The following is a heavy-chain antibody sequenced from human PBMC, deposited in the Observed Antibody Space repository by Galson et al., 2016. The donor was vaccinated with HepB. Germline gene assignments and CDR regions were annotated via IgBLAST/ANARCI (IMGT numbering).Heavy chain of an antibody. V-gene: IGHV3-30*04. Sequence: SLRLSCATRGFKFSTYAMHWVRQAPGKGPEWMAVISYEGSNRYYADSVQGRFTISRDNSKNTVYLQMNTLRPEDTAVFYCARARASGGTCYLLDFRGQGTLVTVSS. CDR1: GFKFSTYA. D-gene: IGHD2-15*01. J-gene: IGHJ4*02. CDR3: ARARASGGTCYLLDF. CDR2: ISYEGSNR.